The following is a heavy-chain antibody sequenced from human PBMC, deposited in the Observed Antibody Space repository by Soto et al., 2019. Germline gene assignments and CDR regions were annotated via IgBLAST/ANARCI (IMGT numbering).Heavy chain of an antibody. CDR1: GGSISSSSYY. D-gene: IGHD2-15*01. J-gene: IGHJ5*02. Sequence: SETLSLTCTVSGGSISSSSYYWGWIRQPPGKGLEWIGSIYYSGSTYYNPSLKSRVTISVDTSKNQFSLKLSSVTAADTAVYYCARYERYCSGGSCYYAPTTMYNWFDPWGQGTLVTVSS. V-gene: IGHV4-39*01. CDR2: IYYSGST. CDR3: ARYERYCSGGSCYYAPTTMYNWFDP.